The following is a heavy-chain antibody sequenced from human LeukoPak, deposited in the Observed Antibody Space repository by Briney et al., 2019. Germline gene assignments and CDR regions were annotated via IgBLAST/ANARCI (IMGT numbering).Heavy chain of an antibody. V-gene: IGHV4-59*08. D-gene: IGHD6-13*01. J-gene: IGHJ5*02. CDR2: IYYSGDT. CDR1: DGAITGFS. CDR3: ARSHWGPYGSRIANWFDP. Sequence: PSETLSLTCTVSDGAITGFSWSWIRQPPGKGLEWIGYIYYSGDTNYNPSLQSRVTLSVDTSKNQFSLKLSSVTAADTAVYYCARSHWGPYGSRIANWFDPWGQGTLVTVSS.